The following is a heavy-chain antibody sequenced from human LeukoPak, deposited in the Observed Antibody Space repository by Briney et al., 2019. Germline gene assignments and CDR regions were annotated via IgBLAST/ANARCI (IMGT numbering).Heavy chain of an antibody. CDR1: GFTFSSYG. J-gene: IGHJ3*02. CDR2: ISGSGGST. Sequence: GGTLRLSCAASGFTFSSYGMSWVRQAPGKGLEWVSAISGSGGSTYYADSVKGRFTISRDNSKNTLYLQMNSLRAEDTAVYYCARERSYYDSSGYYPAFDIWGQGTMVTVSS. D-gene: IGHD3-22*01. CDR3: ARERSYYDSSGYYPAFDI. V-gene: IGHV3-23*01.